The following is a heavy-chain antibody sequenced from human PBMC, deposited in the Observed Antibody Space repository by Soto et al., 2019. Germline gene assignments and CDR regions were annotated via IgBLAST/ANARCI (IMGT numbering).Heavy chain of an antibody. CDR1: GFSLRNGGVG. CDR2: IYWNDDK. V-gene: IGHV2-5*01. J-gene: IGHJ5*02. D-gene: IGHD5-18*01. CDR3: AHKLDTVDWFGP. Sequence: QITLKESGPTLVKSTQTLTLTCSFSGFSLRNGGVGVGSIRQPPGKALEWVALIYWNDDKRYSPFLKNRLTLIKDTFKDQVVLTMTNVDPVDTATYYCAHKLDTVDWFGPWGQGILVTVSS.